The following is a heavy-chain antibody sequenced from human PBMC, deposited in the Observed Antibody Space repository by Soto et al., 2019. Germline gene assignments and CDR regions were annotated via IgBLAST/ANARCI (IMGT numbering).Heavy chain of an antibody. Sequence: QAHLVESGGGVVQPGRSLRLSCAASGFTFTSYGMHWVRQAPGTRLEWVAVISYDGGLQHYADSVKGRFTISRDNSKNMVLLQMTRLRAEDTAVYYCVSDRGYGHASVPYSWGQGTLVSVSS. CDR2: ISYDGGLQ. D-gene: IGHD5-18*01. CDR1: GFTFTSYG. J-gene: IGHJ4*02. V-gene: IGHV3-30*03. CDR3: VSDRGYGHASVPYS.